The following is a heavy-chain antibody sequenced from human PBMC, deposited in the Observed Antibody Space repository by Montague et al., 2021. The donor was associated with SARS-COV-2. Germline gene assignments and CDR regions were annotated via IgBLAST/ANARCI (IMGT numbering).Heavy chain of an antibody. CDR1: GASIRSYS. J-gene: IGHJ6*02. CDR2: IHDSRST. D-gene: IGHD2-2*01. V-gene: IGHV4-59*08. CDR3: ARHRCSDTNCYSTYYYYSMDV. Sequence: SETLSLTCMVSGASIRSYSWSWIRQPPGKGLEWIGYIHDSRSTKYNPSLESRVTISVDTPKNQISLRLTSVSAADTAVYYCARHRCSDTNCYSTYYYYSMDVWGQGTTVTVSS.